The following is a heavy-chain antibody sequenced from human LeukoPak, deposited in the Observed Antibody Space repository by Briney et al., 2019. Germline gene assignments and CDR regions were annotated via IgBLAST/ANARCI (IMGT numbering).Heavy chain of an antibody. CDR3: AKGPWGLPGVGYYYYGMDV. J-gene: IGHJ6*02. CDR2: ISYDGSNK. V-gene: IGHV3-30*04. Sequence: PGRSLRLSCAASGFTFSNYAMHWVRQAPGKGLEWVAVISYDGSNKYYADSVKGRFTISRDNSKNTLYLQMNSLRAEDTAVYYCAKGPWGLPGVGYYYYGMDVWGQGTTVTVSS. D-gene: IGHD3-16*01. CDR1: GFTFSNYA.